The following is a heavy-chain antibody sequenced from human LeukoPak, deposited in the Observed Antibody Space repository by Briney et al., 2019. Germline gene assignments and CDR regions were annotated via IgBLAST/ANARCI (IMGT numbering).Heavy chain of an antibody. CDR3: ARDIVVVPLDAFDI. J-gene: IGHJ3*02. CDR1: GGSISSGGYY. D-gene: IGHD2-2*01. Sequence: PSQTLSLTCTVSGGSISSGGYYWSWIRQHPGKGLEWIGYIYYSGSTYYNPSLKSRVTISVDTSKNQFSLKLSSVTAADTAVYYCARDIVVVPLDAFDIWGQGTMVTVSS. V-gene: IGHV4-31*03. CDR2: IYYSGST.